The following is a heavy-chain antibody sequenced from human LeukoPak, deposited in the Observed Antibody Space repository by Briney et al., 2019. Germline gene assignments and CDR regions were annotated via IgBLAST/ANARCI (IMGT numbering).Heavy chain of an antibody. J-gene: IGHJ4*02. CDR3: ARDLQQLVGFDY. CDR1: GGSISSISYY. Sequence: SETLSLTCTVSGGSISSISYYWGWIRQPLGKGLEWIGSIYYSGSTYYNPSLKSRVTISVDTSKNQFSLKLSSVTAADTAVYYCARDLQQLVGFDYWGQGTLVTVSS. CDR2: IYYSGST. D-gene: IGHD6-13*01. V-gene: IGHV4-39*07.